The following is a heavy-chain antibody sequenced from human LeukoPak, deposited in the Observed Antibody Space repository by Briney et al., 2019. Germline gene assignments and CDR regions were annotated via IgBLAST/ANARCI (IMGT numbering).Heavy chain of an antibody. D-gene: IGHD1-26*01. CDR1: GFTFSDHY. Sequence: GGSLRLSCAASGFTFSDHYMGGLRQPPGEGGEWVGRTRNKANRYTTEYAASVKGRFRISRADSTNSLHLQMNSLRTEDTAVYYCARAMSGGYYPLDYWGQGTLVTVSP. CDR2: TRNKANRYTT. CDR3: ARAMSGGYYPLDY. J-gene: IGHJ4*02. V-gene: IGHV3-72*01.